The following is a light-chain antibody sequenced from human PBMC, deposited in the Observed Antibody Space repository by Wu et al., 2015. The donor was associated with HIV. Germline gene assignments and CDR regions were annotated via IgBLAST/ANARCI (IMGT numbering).Light chain of an antibody. CDR2: ASS. Sequence: DTQMTQSPSSLSASVGDRVTITCRASQNILTFLNWYQQKPGEAPQLVIYASSYLQSGVPPRFSGSGSGTDFSFTINSLQVEDVATYYCQQGHDIPRTFGQGTKVEI. V-gene: IGKV1-39*01. J-gene: IGKJ1*01. CDR3: QQGHDIPRT. CDR1: QNILTF.